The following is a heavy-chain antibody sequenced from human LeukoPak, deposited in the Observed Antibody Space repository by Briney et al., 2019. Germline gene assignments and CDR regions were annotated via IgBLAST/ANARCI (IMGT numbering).Heavy chain of an antibody. Sequence: ASVKVSCKASVYTFSGYDISWVRQATGQGLEWMGWMNPNSGNTVYAQKFQGRVTITRNTSITTVYMELSSLRSEGTAVYYCAREGCSGGSCYLDLVKAWAFDIWGQGTMVTVSS. CDR2: MNPNSGNT. J-gene: IGHJ3*02. CDR1: VYTFSGYD. D-gene: IGHD2-15*01. CDR3: AREGCSGGSCYLDLVKAWAFDI. V-gene: IGHV1-8*03.